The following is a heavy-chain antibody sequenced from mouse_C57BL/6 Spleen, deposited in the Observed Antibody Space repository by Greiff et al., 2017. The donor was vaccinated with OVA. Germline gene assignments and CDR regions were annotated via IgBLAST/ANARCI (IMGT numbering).Heavy chain of an antibody. V-gene: IGHV1-55*01. CDR2: IYPGSGST. Sequence: QVQLQQPGAELVKPWASVKMSCKASGYTFTSYWITWVKQRPGQGLEWIGDIYPGSGSTNYNEKFKSKSTLTVDTSSSTAYMQLSSLTSEDSAVYYCARSGNYFDYWGQGTTLTVSS. J-gene: IGHJ2*01. CDR1: GYTFTSYW. CDR3: ARSGNYFDY.